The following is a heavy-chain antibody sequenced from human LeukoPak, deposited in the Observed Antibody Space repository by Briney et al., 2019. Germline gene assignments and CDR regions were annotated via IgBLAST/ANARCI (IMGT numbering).Heavy chain of an antibody. J-gene: IGHJ4*02. CDR2: INHSGST. CDR1: GGSFSGYY. CDR3: AGSGSYFDH. Sequence: SETLSLTCAVYGGSFSGYYWSWIRQPPGKGLEWIGEINHSGSTNYNPSLKSRVTISVDTSKNQFSLKLSSVTAADTAVYYCAGSGSYFDHWGQGTLVTVSS. D-gene: IGHD1-26*01. V-gene: IGHV4-34*01.